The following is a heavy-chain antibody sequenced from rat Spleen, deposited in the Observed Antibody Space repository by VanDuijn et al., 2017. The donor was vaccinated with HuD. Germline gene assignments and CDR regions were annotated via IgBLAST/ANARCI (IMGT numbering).Heavy chain of an antibody. J-gene: IGHJ2*01. CDR1: GFTFSNYD. D-gene: IGHD1-2*01. CDR3: TRGFTVAVF. V-gene: IGHV5-7*01. CDR2: IRHDGSST. Sequence: EVQLVESGGGLVQPGRSMKLSCAASGFTFSNYDMAWVRQAPKKGLEWVASIRHDGSSTDYGDSVKGRFTISRDSAKSTLYLQMDSLRSVDTATYYCTRGFTVAVFWGQGVMVTVSA.